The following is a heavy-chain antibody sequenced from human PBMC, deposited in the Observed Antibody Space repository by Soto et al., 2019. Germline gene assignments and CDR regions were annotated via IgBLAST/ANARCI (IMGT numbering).Heavy chain of an antibody. V-gene: IGHV4-34*01. CDR2: INHSGSS. D-gene: IGHD3-3*01. CDR1: GGSFSGFY. J-gene: IGHJ6*02. CDR3: AKDRNAGLERYFDFWSGRHNVMDV. Sequence: QVQLQQWGAGLLKPSETLSLTCAVHGGSFSGFYWTWIRQPPGKGLEWIGEINHSGSSNYNPPLKSRVTMSLDTSRNQFSLSLNSVTAADTAVYYCAKDRNAGLERYFDFWSGRHNVMDVWGQGTTVTVSS.